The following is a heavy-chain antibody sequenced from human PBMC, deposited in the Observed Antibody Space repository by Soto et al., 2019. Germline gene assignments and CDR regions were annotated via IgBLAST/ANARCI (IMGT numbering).Heavy chain of an antibody. Sequence: QVQLQESGPGLVKPSQTLSLTCTVSGGSISSGGYYWSWIRQHPGKGLEWIGYIYYSGSTYYNPSLKSRVTISVDTSKNQFSLKLSSVTAADSAVYYCARDKSGYSYYYFDYWGQRTLVTVSS. D-gene: IGHD5-18*01. CDR2: IYYSGST. CDR1: GGSISSGGYY. V-gene: IGHV4-31*03. CDR3: ARDKSGYSYYYFDY. J-gene: IGHJ4*02.